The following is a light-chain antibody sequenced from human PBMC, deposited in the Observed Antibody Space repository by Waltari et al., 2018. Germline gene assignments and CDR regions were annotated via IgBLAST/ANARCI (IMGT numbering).Light chain of an antibody. CDR3: QQSYSTPHT. Sequence: DIQMTQSPSSLSASVGDRITITCRASQTINSYLNWYQQKPGKAPKPLIYAASSLQSGVPSRFSGTGSVTDFTLTISNLQPEDFATYYCQQSYSTPHTFGPGTKVDIK. J-gene: IGKJ3*01. CDR2: AAS. CDR1: QTINSY. V-gene: IGKV1-39*01.